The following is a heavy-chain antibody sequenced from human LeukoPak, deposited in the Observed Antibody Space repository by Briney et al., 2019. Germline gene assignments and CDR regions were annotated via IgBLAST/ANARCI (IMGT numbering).Heavy chain of an antibody. Sequence: SGPALVKPTQTLTLTCTFSGFSLRTRGRCVSWIRQPPGKALEWLALIDWDDDKYYSTSLKTRLTISKDTSKNQVVLTMTNMDPVDTATYYCARIRSYDSSGYYPYYFDYWGQGTLVTVSS. CDR3: ARIRSYDSSGYYPYYFDY. CDR1: GFSLRTRGRC. CDR2: IDWDDDK. V-gene: IGHV2-70*01. J-gene: IGHJ4*02. D-gene: IGHD3-22*01.